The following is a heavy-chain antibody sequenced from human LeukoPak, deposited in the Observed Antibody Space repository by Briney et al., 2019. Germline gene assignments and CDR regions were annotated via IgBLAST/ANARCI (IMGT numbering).Heavy chain of an antibody. CDR1: GFTFSSYW. CDR2: IKQDESEK. CDR3: ARKNGMDV. V-gene: IGHV3-7*01. Sequence: GGSLRLSCAACGFTFSSYWMTWVRQAPGKGLEWVANIKQDESEKYYVDSVKGRFTISRDNAKNSLYLQMNSLRAEDTAVYYCARKNGMDVWGQGTTVTVSS. J-gene: IGHJ6*02.